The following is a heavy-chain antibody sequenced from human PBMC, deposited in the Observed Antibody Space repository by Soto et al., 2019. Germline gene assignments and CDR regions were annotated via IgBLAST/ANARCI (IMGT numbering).Heavy chain of an antibody. D-gene: IGHD4-17*01. CDR1: GFTFSDYY. Sequence: GGSLRLSCAASGFTFSDYYMSWIRQAPGKGLEWVTYISSSGSTIYYADSVKGRFTISRDNAKNSLYLQMNSLRAEDTAVYYCARALDYGDYFDYWGQGTLVTVSS. V-gene: IGHV3-11*01. CDR3: ARALDYGDYFDY. CDR2: ISSSGSTI. J-gene: IGHJ4*02.